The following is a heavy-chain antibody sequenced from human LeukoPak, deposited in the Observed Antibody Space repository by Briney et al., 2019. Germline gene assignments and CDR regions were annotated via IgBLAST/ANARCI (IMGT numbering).Heavy chain of an antibody. V-gene: IGHV3-21*01. CDR2: IGPVSSNI. J-gene: IGHJ6*02. Sequence: GGSLRPSCLGSGFAFNSYTMNWVRQAPGKGLEWVSTIGPVSSNIWIADSLKGRFTISRDNPKNSLYLQMNSLRAEYTAVYYCVRDVSRRMGMDVWGQGTTVTVSS. CDR1: GFAFNSYT. CDR3: VRDVSRRMGMDV. D-gene: IGHD2-15*01.